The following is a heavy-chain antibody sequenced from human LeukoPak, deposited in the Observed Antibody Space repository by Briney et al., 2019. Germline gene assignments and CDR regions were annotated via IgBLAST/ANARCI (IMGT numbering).Heavy chain of an antibody. Sequence: ASVKVSCKASGYTFTGYYMHWVRQAPGQGLEWMGWINPNSGGTNYAQKFQGRVTMTRDTSISTAYMELSRLRSDDTAVYYRATADIVVVPAAMGYWGQGTLVTVSS. CDR3: ATADIVVVPAAMGY. V-gene: IGHV1-2*02. D-gene: IGHD2-2*01. J-gene: IGHJ4*02. CDR2: INPNSGGT. CDR1: GYTFTGYY.